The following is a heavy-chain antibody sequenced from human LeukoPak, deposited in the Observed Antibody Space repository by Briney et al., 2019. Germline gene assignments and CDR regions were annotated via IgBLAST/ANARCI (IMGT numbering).Heavy chain of an antibody. CDR1: GFTFSSYN. D-gene: IGHD5-18*01. CDR3: ARVDGAMGSLDY. Sequence: GGSLRLSCAASGFTFSSYNMNWVRQAPGKGLEWVSSISSSGSYIYYADSVRGRFTISRDNAKNTLYLQMNSLRAEDTAVYYCARVDGAMGSLDYWGQGMLVTVSS. CDR2: ISSSGSYI. V-gene: IGHV3-21*01. J-gene: IGHJ4*02.